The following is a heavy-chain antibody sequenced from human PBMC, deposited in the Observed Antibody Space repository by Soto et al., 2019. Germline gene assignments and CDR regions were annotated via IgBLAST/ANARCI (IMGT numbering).Heavy chain of an antibody. D-gene: IGHD1-1*01. CDR2: VYDSGTVTT. CDR3: ARRWQQLSWFDV. V-gene: IGHV4-59*02. Sequence: QVRLQESGPGLVKPSETLSLTCTVSGGSVRDYHWSWIRQSPGKGLEWIGYVYDSGTVTTSYNPSFKSRVTISVDPSKNEVSLKMTSVTAADTAVYYCARRWQQLSWFDVWGQGTLVTVSS. CDR1: GGSVRDYH. J-gene: IGHJ5*02.